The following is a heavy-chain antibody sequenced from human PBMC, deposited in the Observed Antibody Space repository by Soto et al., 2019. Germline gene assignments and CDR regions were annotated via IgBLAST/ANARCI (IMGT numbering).Heavy chain of an antibody. Sequence: EVQLVDSGGGLVQPGGSLRLSCAASGFTFSDHYMDWVRQAPGKGLEWVGRSRNKANSYSTEYAASVKGRFTISRDVSNNSLYLQMNSLKTEDTAVYYCGRGAYGSWRMDVWDQGTSFTVSS. CDR2: SRNKANSYST. V-gene: IGHV3-72*01. CDR1: GFTFSDHY. CDR3: GRGAYGSWRMDV. J-gene: IGHJ6*02. D-gene: IGHD3-10*01.